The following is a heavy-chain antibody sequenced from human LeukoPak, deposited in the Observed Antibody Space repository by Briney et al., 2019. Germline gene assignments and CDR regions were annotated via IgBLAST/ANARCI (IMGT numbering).Heavy chain of an antibody. CDR2: IYYSGST. CDR3: ARDLGGTTGKFDY. V-gene: IGHV4-39*07. Sequence: SETLSLTCTVSGGSISSSYSYWGWIRQPPGKGLEWIGNIYYSGSTYYNPSLKSRVTISIDTSKNQFSLRLSSVTAADTAAYYCARDLGGTTGKFDYWGQGTLVTASS. D-gene: IGHD1-7*01. CDR1: GGSISSSYSY. J-gene: IGHJ4*02.